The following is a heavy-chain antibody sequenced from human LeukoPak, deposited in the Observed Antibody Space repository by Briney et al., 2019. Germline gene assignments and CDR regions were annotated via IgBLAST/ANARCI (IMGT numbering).Heavy chain of an antibody. CDR3: TRSSSWSFDY. CDR2: IRSKANSYAT. D-gene: IGHD6-13*01. CDR1: GFTFSGSA. Sequence: PGGSLRLSCAASGFTFSGSAMHWVRQASGKGLEWVGRIRSKANSYATSYAASVNGRFTLSRDDSKNMAYLQMNSLKSEDTAVYYCTRSSSWSFDYWGQGTLVTVSS. J-gene: IGHJ4*02. V-gene: IGHV3-73*01.